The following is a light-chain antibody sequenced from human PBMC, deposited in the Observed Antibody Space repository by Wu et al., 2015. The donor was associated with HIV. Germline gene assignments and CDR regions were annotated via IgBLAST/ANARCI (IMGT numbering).Light chain of an antibody. V-gene: IGKV1-5*03. CDR2: KAS. CDR3: QQYNSYSPT. Sequence: DIQMTQSPSTLSASVGDRVTITCRASQSISSWLAWYQQKPGKAPKLLIYKASSLESGVPSRFSGSGSGTEFTLTISSLQPDDFATYYCQQYNSYSPTSGPGTKVDIK. CDR1: QSISSW. J-gene: IGKJ3*01.